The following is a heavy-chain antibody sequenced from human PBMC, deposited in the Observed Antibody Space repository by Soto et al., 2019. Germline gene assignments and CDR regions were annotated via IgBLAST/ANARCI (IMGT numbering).Heavy chain of an antibody. J-gene: IGHJ3*02. CDR2: IIPILGIA. Sequence: SVKVSCKASGYTFTTYTISWVRQAPGQGLEWMGRIIPILGIANYAQKFQGRVTITADKSTSTAYMELSSLRSEDTAVYYCANGATGNAFDIWGQGTMVTVSS. CDR1: GYTFTTYT. V-gene: IGHV1-69*02. D-gene: IGHD1-26*01. CDR3: ANGATGNAFDI.